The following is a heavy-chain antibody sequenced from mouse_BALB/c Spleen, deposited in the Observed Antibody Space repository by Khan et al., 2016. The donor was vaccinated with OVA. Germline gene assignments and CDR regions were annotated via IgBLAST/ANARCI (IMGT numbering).Heavy chain of an antibody. J-gene: IGHJ2*01. CDR1: GFSLTNYG. V-gene: IGHV2-9*02. Sequence: VQLQESGPGLVAPSQSLSITCTVSGFSLTNYGIHWVRQPPGKGLEWLGILWAGGSKNYNSALMSRLSISKDNSRSQVFLKMNSLQTDDTAMYFCARNRESDYFDYWGQGTTLTVSS. CDR2: LWAGGSK. CDR3: ARNRESDYFDY.